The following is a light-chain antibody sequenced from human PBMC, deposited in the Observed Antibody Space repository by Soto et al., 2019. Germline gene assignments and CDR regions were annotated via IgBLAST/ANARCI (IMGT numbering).Light chain of an antibody. CDR1: TSDVGAYDY. Sequence: QSVLTQPASVSGSPGQSITISCTGTTSDVGAYDYVSWYQQHPDKAPKLIIYDASSRPSGISNRFSGSKSGNTASLTISGLQAEDEGDYYCSSYTSSSTLVFGGGTKLTVL. CDR2: DAS. J-gene: IGLJ2*01. CDR3: SSYTSSSTLV. V-gene: IGLV2-14*03.